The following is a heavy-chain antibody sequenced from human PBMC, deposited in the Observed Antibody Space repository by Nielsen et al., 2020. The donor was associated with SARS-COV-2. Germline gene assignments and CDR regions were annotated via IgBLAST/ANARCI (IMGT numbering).Heavy chain of an antibody. J-gene: IGHJ4*02. CDR3: ARGDQHSAFDI. V-gene: IGHV4-59*01. Sequence: SETLSLTCDVSGGPFSGFHWSWVRQPPGKGLEWISYAYYTGGTNYNPSLKSRVTLSGDTSKNQFSLKLISVTAADTAVYYCARGDQHSAFDIWGQGTLVTVSS. CDR2: AYYTGGT. D-gene: IGHD1-26*01. CDR1: GGPFSGFH.